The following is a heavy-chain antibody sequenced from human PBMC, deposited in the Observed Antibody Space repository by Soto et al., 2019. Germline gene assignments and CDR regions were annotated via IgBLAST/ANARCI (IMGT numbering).Heavy chain of an antibody. Sequence: EVQLLESGGGLVQPGGSLRLSCAASGFTFSSYAMSWVRRAPGKGLAWVSAISAGGGSTYYADSVKGRFTISRDNSKNTLYLQMNSLRAEDTAVYYCAKEGRTRGGGYFDFWGQGTLVTVSS. J-gene: IGHJ4*02. V-gene: IGHV3-23*01. D-gene: IGHD3-10*01. CDR1: GFTFSSYA. CDR3: AKEGRTRGGGYFDF. CDR2: ISAGGGST.